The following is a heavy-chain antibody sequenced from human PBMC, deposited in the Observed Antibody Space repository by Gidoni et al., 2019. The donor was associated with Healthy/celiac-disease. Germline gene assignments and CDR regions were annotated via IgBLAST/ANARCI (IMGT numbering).Heavy chain of an antibody. CDR1: GYTFTGYY. D-gene: IGHD3-3*01. J-gene: IGHJ4*02. CDR2: INPNSGGT. V-gene: IGHV1-2*02. Sequence: QVQLVQSGAEVKKPGASVKVSCTASGYTFTGYYMHWVRQAPGQGLEWMGWINPNSGGTNYAQKFQGRVTMTRDTSISTAYMELSRLRSDDTAVYYCARPRDFWSGYYELGYWGQGTLVTVSS. CDR3: ARPRDFWSGYYELGY.